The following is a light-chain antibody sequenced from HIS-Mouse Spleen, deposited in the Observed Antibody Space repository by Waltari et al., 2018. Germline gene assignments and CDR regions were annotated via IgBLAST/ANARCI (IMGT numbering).Light chain of an antibody. CDR1: QSLVHSDGNTY. Sequence: DIVMTQTPLSSPVTLGQPASISCRSSQSLVHSDGNTYLSWLQQRPGQPPRLLIYKISTRFSGVPDRFSGSGAETDFTLKISRVGAEDVGVYYCMQATQFPYTFGQGTKLEIK. V-gene: IGKV2-24*01. CDR3: MQATQFPYT. CDR2: KIS. J-gene: IGKJ2*01.